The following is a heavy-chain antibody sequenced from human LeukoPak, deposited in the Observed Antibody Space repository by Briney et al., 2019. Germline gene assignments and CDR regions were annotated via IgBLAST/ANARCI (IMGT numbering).Heavy chain of an antibody. D-gene: IGHD3-3*01. CDR2: IKQDGSEK. J-gene: IGHJ6*02. CDR1: GFAFSSYW. V-gene: IGHV3-7*01. CDR3: ARDGNFWSGYYRYYYGMDV. Sequence: GASLLLSSAAAGFAFSSYWMSCVRRAPGTGREWLANIKQDGSEKYYKDSVKGRFTISRDNAKNSLYLQMNSLRAEDTAVYYCARDGNFWSGYYRYYYGMDVWGQGTTVTVSS.